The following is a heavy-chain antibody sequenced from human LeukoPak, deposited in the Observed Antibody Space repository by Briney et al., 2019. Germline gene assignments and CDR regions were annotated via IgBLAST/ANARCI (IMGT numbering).Heavy chain of an antibody. J-gene: IGHJ3*02. Sequence: PGGSLRLSCEASGFNFSSYWMTWVRQTPGKGLEWVANIKPDENEKYYVDSVKGRFTISRDNAKNSLYLQMNTLRAEDTAVYYCARAVGVTGTLPDAFDIWGQGTMVTVSS. D-gene: IGHD2-21*02. CDR1: GFNFSSYW. CDR3: ARAVGVTGTLPDAFDI. V-gene: IGHV3-7*01. CDR2: IKPDENEK.